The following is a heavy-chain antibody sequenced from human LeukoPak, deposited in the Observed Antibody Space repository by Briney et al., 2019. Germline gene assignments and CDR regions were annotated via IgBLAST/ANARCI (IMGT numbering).Heavy chain of an antibody. D-gene: IGHD3-10*01. J-gene: IGHJ4*02. Sequence: GGSLRLSCAASGFTFSNYAMSWVRQAPGKGLEWVSAISGSGGSTYYADSVKGRFPISRDNSKNTLYLQMNSLRAEDTAAYYCAARGGSGSSYYFDYWGQGTLVTVSS. CDR1: GFTFSNYA. V-gene: IGHV3-23*01. CDR3: AARGGSGSSYYFDY. CDR2: ISGSGGST.